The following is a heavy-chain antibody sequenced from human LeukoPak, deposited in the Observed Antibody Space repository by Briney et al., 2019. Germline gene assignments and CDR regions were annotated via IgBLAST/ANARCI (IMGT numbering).Heavy chain of an antibody. V-gene: IGHV4-4*07. D-gene: IGHD3-10*01. J-gene: IGHJ5*02. CDR3: ARSAPYYYGSGASRSTNWFDP. CDR1: GGSISSYY. CDR2: IYTSGST. Sequence: RASETLSLTCTVSGGSISSYYWSWIRQPAGKGLEWIGRIYTSGSTNYNPSLKSRVTMSVDTSKNQFSLKLSSVTAADTAVYYCARSAPYYYGSGASRSTNWFDPWGQGTLVTVSS.